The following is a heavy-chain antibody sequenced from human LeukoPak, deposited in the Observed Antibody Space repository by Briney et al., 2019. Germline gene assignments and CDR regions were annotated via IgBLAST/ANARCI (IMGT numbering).Heavy chain of an antibody. CDR2: INGDGSTT. V-gene: IGHV3-74*01. J-gene: IGHJ4*02. CDR1: GFTFSSYW. CDR3: ARPHTGFDS. Sequence: GGPLRLSCAASGFTFSSYWMHWVRQAPGKGLVWVSRINGDGSTTIYADSVKGRFTISRDNAKNTLYLQINSLRVEDTAVYYCARPHTGFDSWGQGTLVTVSS.